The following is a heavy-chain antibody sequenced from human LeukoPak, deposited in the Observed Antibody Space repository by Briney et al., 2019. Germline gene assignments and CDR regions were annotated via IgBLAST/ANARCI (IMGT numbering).Heavy chain of an antibody. CDR3: ARAPSPYYYDSSGYYFDY. D-gene: IGHD3-22*01. CDR1: GYTFTSYG. J-gene: IGHJ4*02. V-gene: IGHV1-18*01. CDR2: ISAYNGNT. Sequence: ASVNVSCKASGYTFTSYGISWVRQAPGQGLEWMGWISAYNGNTNYAQKLQGRVTMTTDTSTSTAYMELRSLRSEDTAVYYCARAPSPYYYDSSGYYFDYWGQGTLVNVSS.